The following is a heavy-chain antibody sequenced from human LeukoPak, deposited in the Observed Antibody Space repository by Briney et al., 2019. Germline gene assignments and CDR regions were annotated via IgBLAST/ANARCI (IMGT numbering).Heavy chain of an antibody. CDR1: GGSISSTNW. Sequence: SETLSLTCGVSGGSISSTNWWSWVRQPPGQGLEWIGEISLSGLTNYNPSLKSRVTMSLDKSKNHLSLNLTSVTAADTAVYYCARHTRPGYSGYENAFDIWGQGTMITVSP. V-gene: IGHV4-4*02. CDR3: ARHTRPGYSGYENAFDI. CDR2: ISLSGLT. D-gene: IGHD5-12*01. J-gene: IGHJ3*02.